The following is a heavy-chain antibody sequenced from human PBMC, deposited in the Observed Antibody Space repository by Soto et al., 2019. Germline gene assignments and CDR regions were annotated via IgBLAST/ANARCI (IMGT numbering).Heavy chain of an antibody. CDR3: ARLSGVTIFGVVHYYYMDV. V-gene: IGHV4-39*01. Sequence: SETLSLTCTVSGGSISSSSYYWGWIRQPPGKGLEWIGSIYYSGSTYYNPSLKSRVTISVDTSKNQFSLKLSSVTAADTAVYYCARLSGVTIFGVVHYYYMDVWGKGTTVTVSS. D-gene: IGHD3-3*01. CDR2: IYYSGST. CDR1: GGSISSSSYY. J-gene: IGHJ6*03.